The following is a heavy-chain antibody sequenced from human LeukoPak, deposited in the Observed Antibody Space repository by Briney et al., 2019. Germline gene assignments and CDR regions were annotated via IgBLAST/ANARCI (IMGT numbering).Heavy chain of an antibody. CDR2: IDPSDSET. CDR1: GYSFTSYW. V-gene: IGHV5-51*01. D-gene: IGHD5-18*01. CDR3: SRQTAMGRSGDY. Sequence: GESLKISCKASGYSFTSYWIGWVRQMPGKGLEWMGIIDPSDSETRYTPSFQGQVTISVDKSLTTADLQWNSLKASDTAMYYCSRQTAMGRSGDYWGQGTLVTVSS. J-gene: IGHJ4*02.